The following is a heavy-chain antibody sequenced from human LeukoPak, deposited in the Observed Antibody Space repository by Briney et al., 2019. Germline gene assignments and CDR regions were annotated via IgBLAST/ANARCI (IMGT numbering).Heavy chain of an antibody. D-gene: IGHD6-19*01. J-gene: IGHJ1*01. Sequence: KSGGSLRLSCAASGFTFTSYNMNWVRQAPGKGLGWVSSISSSSSYIFYADSVKGRFTISRDNAKNTLYLQMNSLRAEDTAVYYCAKEGVNEQWLVPEYFQHWGQGTLVTVSS. CDR1: GFTFTSYN. CDR3: AKEGVNEQWLVPEYFQH. CDR2: ISSSSSYI. V-gene: IGHV3-21*04.